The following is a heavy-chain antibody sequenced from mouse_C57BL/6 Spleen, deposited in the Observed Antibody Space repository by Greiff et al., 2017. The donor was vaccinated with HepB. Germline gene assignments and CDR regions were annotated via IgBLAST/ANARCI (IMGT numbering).Heavy chain of an antibody. V-gene: IGHV5-9-1*02. CDR3: TREGGERAMDY. CDR2: ISSGGDYI. CDR1: GFTFSSYA. J-gene: IGHJ4*01. Sequence: EVKVEESGEGLVKPGGSLKLSCAASGFTFSSYAMSWVRQTPEKRLEWVAYISSGGDYIYYADTVKGRFTISRDNARNTLYLQMSSLKSEDTAMYYCTREGGERAMDYWGQGTSVTVSS.